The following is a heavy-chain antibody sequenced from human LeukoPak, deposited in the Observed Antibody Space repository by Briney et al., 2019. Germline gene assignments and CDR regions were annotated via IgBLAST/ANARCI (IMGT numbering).Heavy chain of an antibody. D-gene: IGHD6-6*01. J-gene: IGHJ2*01. Sequence: PSETLSLTCTVSGGSISSSSYYWGWIRQPPGKGLEWIGSIYYSGSTYYNPSLKSRVTISVDTSKNQFSLKLSSVTAADTAVYYCARHAEQLAAWHFDLWGRGTLVTVSS. CDR3: ARHAEQLAAWHFDL. CDR2: IYYSGST. V-gene: IGHV4-39*01. CDR1: GGSISSSSYY.